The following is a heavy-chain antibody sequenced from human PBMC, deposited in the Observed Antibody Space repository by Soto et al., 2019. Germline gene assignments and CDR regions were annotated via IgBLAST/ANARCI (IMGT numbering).Heavy chain of an antibody. Sequence: EVQLVETGGGLIQPGGSLRLSCAASGFTVSNNYMSWVRQAPGKGLEWVSLIHSGGSTYYADSVKGRFTISRDNSKNTLYLQMNSLRAEDTAVYYCATYSSLDYWGQGTLVTVSS. D-gene: IGHD6-13*01. J-gene: IGHJ4*02. CDR3: ATYSSLDY. V-gene: IGHV3-53*02. CDR1: GFTVSNNY. CDR2: IHSGGST.